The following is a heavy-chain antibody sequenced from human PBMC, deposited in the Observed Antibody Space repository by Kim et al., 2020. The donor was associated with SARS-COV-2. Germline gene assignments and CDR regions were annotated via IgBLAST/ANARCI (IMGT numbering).Heavy chain of an antibody. Sequence: SETLSLTCTVSGGSVRRSNYYWGWIRQPPGKGLEWIGSFYHSRSTYYNSPLKSRVTISVDTSENQISLKLRSVTAADTAIYYCARLTVSDWFDPWGQGTLVTVSS. CDR3: ARLTVSDWFDP. V-gene: IGHV4-39*01. D-gene: IGHD4-4*01. CDR2: FYHSRST. J-gene: IGHJ5*02. CDR1: GGSVRRSNYY.